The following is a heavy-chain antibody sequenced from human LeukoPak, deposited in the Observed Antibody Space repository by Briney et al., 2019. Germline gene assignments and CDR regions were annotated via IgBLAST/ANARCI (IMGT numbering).Heavy chain of an antibody. CDR2: ISYDGSNK. CDR3: APRDAFDI. V-gene: IGHV3-30-3*01. CDR1: GFTFSSYA. Sequence: GGSLRLSCAASGFTFSSYAMHWVRQAPGKGLEWVAVISYDGSNKYYADSVKGRFTISRDNAKNSLYLQMNSLRAEDTAVYYCAPRDAFDIWGQGTMVTVSS. J-gene: IGHJ3*02.